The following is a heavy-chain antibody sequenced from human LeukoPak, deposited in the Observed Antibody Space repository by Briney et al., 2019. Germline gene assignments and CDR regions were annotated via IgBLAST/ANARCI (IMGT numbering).Heavy chain of an antibody. CDR2: INPDGDGM. CDR1: GFTFSRSW. Sequence: GGSLRLSCTASGFTFSRSWMNWIRQAPGKGLEWVANINPDGDGMRFVDSVKGRFTMSRDNAQSSLHLQMNSLRVEDTAFYYCAAWTNRGYSYWGQGVLVTVSS. J-gene: IGHJ4*02. CDR3: AAWTNRGYSY. D-gene: IGHD5-12*01. V-gene: IGHV3-7*01.